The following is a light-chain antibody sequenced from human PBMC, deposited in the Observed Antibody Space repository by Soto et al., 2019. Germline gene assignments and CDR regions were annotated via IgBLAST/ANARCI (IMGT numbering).Light chain of an antibody. CDR1: SSDVGSFNV. Sequence: QSALTQPASVSGSPGQSITISCTGTSSDVGSFNVVSWYQQHPGKAPKLMIYEVSERPSGVSDRFSGSKSGNTASLTISGLQAEDEADYYCCSYASSTTWVFGGGTKLTVL. V-gene: IGLV2-23*02. CDR3: CSYASSTTWV. CDR2: EVS. J-gene: IGLJ3*02.